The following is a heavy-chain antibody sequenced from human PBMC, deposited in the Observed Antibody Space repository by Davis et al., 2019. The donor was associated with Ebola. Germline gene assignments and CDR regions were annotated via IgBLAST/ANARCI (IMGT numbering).Heavy chain of an antibody. D-gene: IGHD4-23*01. V-gene: IGHV3-30-3*01. CDR2: ISYDGSNK. J-gene: IGHJ5*02. CDR3: ARGTDYGGNSVWFDP. Sequence: GESLKISCAASGFTFSSYAMHWVRQAPGKGLEWVAVISYDGSNKYYADSVKGRFTISRDNSKNTLYLQMNSLKTEDTAVYYCARGTDYGGNSVWFDPWGQGTLVTVSS. CDR1: GFTFSSYA.